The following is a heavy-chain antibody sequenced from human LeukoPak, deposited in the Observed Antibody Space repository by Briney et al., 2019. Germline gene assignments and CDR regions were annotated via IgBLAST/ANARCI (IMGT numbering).Heavy chain of an antibody. J-gene: IGHJ3*02. CDR3: AREARGTRAAFDI. D-gene: IGHD2-8*01. CDR2: IKEDGTNK. CDR1: GFTFSSYW. Sequence: GGSLRLSCAASGFTFSSYWMSWVRQAPGKGLEWAANIKEDGTNKYYVGSVRGRFTISRDNAKNSLSLQMNSLRADDTAMYYCAREARGTRAAFDIWGQGTMVTVFS. V-gene: IGHV3-7*01.